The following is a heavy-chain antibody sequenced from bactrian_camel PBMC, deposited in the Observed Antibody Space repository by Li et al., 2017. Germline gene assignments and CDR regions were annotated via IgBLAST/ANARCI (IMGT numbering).Heavy chain of an antibody. CDR1: GYTWSNYC. V-gene: IGHV3S53*01. CDR3: VAGPGRDTDPFCPFWVLEGSGY. Sequence: HVQLVESGGGSVQARGSLRLSCAGSGYTWSNYCMGWYRQAPGKEREGVAAIDSDGSTSYADSVKGRFTMSRDNAKRAVYLQMNSLEPDDTATYYCVAGPGRDTDPFCPFWVLEGSGYWGQGTQVTVS. J-gene: IGHJ6*01. CDR2: IDSDGST. D-gene: IGHD6*01.